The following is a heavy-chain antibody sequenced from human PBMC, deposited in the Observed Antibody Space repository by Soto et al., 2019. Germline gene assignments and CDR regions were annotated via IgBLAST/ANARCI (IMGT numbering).Heavy chain of an antibody. J-gene: IGHJ4*02. D-gene: IGHD2-15*01. V-gene: IGHV4-39*01. CDR1: GVSLNSGHYY. Sequence: SETLSLTCTVSGVSLNSGHYYWVWIRQSPGKGLAWIASIYYDESTSYNPSLKSRVAISTDKPKNQFSLTLKSVTAADKAVYYCGKVLIGATRHTDVDSWGQGALVTVSS. CDR3: GKVLIGATRHTDVDS. CDR2: IYYDEST.